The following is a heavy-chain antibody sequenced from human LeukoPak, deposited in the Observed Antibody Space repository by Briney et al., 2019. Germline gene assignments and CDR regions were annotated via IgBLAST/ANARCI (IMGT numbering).Heavy chain of an antibody. J-gene: IGHJ6*03. CDR1: GFTFSSYW. Sequence: GGSLRLSCAASGFTFSSYWMHWVRQAPGKGLVWVSRINSDGSSTSYADSVKGRFTISRDNAKNTLYLQMNSLRAEDTAVYYCARASDNYYYHYMDVWGKGTTVTISS. CDR2: INSDGSST. V-gene: IGHV3-74*01. D-gene: IGHD2-15*01. CDR3: ARASDNYYYHYMDV.